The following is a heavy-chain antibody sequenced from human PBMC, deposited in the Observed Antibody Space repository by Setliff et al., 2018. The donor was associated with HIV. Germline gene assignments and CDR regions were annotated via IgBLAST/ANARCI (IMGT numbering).Heavy chain of an antibody. CDR1: GDSISGHY. J-gene: IGHJ5*02. Sequence: SETLSLTCTVSGDSISGHYWSWIRQPAAKGLEWIGRIYPSGSTNYNPSLKSRVTMSVDTSKNQFSLKQSSVTAADTAVYYCASGSYTRGWYAWGQGMLVTVSS. D-gene: IGHD6-19*01. CDR2: IYPSGST. CDR3: ASGSYTRGWYA. V-gene: IGHV4-4*07.